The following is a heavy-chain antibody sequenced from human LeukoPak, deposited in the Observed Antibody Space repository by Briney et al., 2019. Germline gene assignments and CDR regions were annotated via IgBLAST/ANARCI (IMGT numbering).Heavy chain of an antibody. CDR2: ISGSGGNT. CDR1: GFTFSSYG. D-gene: IGHD3-22*01. V-gene: IGHV3-23*01. CDR3: AKPNGYYDY. Sequence: PGGSLRLSCAASGFTFSSYGMSWVRQAPGKGLEWVSSISGSGGNTYYADSVKGRFTISRDNSKSTVYLQMNSLRAEDTAVYHCAKPNGYYDYWGQGTLVTVSS. J-gene: IGHJ4*02.